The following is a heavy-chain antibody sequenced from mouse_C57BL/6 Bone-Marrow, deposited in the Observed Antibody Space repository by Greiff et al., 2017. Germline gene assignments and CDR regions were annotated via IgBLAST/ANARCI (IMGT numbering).Heavy chain of an antibody. J-gene: IGHJ1*03. CDR1: GYTFTSYW. V-gene: IGHV1-7*01. D-gene: IGHD1-1*01. CDR3: ARRYYGSGYFDV. Sequence: QVQLQQSGAELAKPGASVKLSCKASGYTFTSYWMHWVKQRPGQGLEWIGYINPSSGYTKYNQKFKGKATLTADKSSSTAYMQLSSLTYADSAVYYCARRYYGSGYFDVWGTGTTVTVSS. CDR2: INPSSGYT.